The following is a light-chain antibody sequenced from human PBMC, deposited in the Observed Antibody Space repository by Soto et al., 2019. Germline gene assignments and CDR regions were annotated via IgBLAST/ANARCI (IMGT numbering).Light chain of an antibody. CDR3: QQYTDWPVT. Sequence: EVVMTQSPATLSVSPGERATLSCRASQSVTSNYLAWYQQKPGQAPRLRIYGISTRATGVPDRFSGSGSGTDFTLTIRRLEPEDFAVYYCQQYTDWPVTFGQGTKV. V-gene: IGKV3-20*01. CDR2: GIS. CDR1: QSVTSNY. J-gene: IGKJ1*01.